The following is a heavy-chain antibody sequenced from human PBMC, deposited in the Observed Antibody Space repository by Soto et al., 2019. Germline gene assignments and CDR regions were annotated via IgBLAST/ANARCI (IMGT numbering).Heavy chain of an antibody. D-gene: IGHD3-3*02. Sequence: QVQLVQSGAEVKKPGSSVKVSCKASGGTFSSYAISWVRQAPGQGLEWMGGIIPIFGTANYAQKFQGRVTITADESTSTAYMELSSLRSEDTAVYYCATHVWSGQSRAYYYGMDVWGQGTTVTVSS. V-gene: IGHV1-69*12. CDR1: GGTFSSYA. CDR3: ATHVWSGQSRAYYYGMDV. CDR2: IIPIFGTA. J-gene: IGHJ6*02.